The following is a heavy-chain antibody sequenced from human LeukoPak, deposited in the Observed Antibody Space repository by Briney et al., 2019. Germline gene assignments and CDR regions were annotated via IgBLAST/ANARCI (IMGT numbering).Heavy chain of an antibody. J-gene: IGHJ4*02. Sequence: SETLSLTCTVSGYSITSGYNWAWIRQPPGKVLEWIGSIYHSGSAYYNPSLKSRVTISVDTSKSQFSLKLSSVTAADTAVYYCVRYCSSTTCYTRAVDYWGQGTLVTVSS. CDR1: GYSITSGYN. D-gene: IGHD2-2*02. V-gene: IGHV4-38-2*02. CDR3: VRYCSSTTCYTRAVDY. CDR2: IYHSGSA.